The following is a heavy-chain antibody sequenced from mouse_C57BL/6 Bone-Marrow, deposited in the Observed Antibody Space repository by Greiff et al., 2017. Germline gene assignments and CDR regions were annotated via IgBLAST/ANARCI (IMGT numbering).Heavy chain of an antibody. CDR2: ILPGSGST. CDR3: ARWGYAMNY. V-gene: IGHV1-9*01. CDR1: GYTFTGYW. J-gene: IGHJ4*01. Sequence: VQLQQSGAELMKPGASVKLSCKATGYTFTGYWIEWVKQRPGHGLEWIGEILPGSGSTNYTEKFKGKATFTADTSSNTAYMQLSRLTTEDSAIYYCARWGYAMNYWGQGTSVTVSS.